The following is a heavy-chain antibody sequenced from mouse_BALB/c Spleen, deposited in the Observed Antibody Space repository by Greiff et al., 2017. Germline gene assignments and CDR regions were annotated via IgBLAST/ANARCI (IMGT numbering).Heavy chain of an antibody. CDR3: ARDLYYDYGRGGAMDY. CDR1: GFSLTSYG. Sequence: VKLVESGPGLVAPSQSLSITCTVSGFSLTSYGVHWVRQPPGKGLEWLGVIWAGGSTNYNSALMSRLSISKDNSKSQVFLKMNSLQTDDTAMYYCARDLYYDYGRGGAMDYWGQGTSVTVSS. J-gene: IGHJ4*01. CDR2: IWAGGST. V-gene: IGHV2-9*02. D-gene: IGHD2-4*01.